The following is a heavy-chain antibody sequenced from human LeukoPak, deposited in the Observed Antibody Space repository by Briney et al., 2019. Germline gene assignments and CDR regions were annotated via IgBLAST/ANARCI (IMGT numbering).Heavy chain of an antibody. CDR1: GFTFDDYA. CDR3: AKDILRKQQLPEGWFDP. CDR2: ISWNSGSI. V-gene: IGHV3-9*01. J-gene: IGHJ5*02. Sequence: GGSLRLSCAASGFTFDDYAMHWVRQAPGKGLEWVSGISWNSGSIGYADSVKGRFTISRDNAKNSLCLQMNSLRAEDTALYYCAKDILRKQQLPEGWFDPWGQGTLVTVSS. D-gene: IGHD6-13*01.